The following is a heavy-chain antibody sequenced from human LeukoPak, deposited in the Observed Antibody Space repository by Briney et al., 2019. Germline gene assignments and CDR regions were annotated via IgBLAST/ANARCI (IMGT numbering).Heavy chain of an antibody. V-gene: IGHV3-23*01. J-gene: IGHJ4*02. CDR1: GFIFKNFA. CDR2: INGGLGSA. D-gene: IGHD3-10*01. CDR3: TTDTFGKEDF. Sequence: PGGSLRLSCAASGFIFKNFAMNWVRQAPGKGLEWVSVINGGLGSAFYADSVKGRFTVSRDNAKNTLFLQMNSLRVEDTAIYYCTTDTFGKEDFWGQGALVTVSS.